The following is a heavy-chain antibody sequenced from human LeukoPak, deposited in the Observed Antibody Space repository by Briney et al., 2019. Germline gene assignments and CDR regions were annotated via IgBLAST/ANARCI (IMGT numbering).Heavy chain of an antibody. CDR2: ISKDGSDK. CDR1: GLTFSNYA. D-gene: IGHD1-7*01. CDR3: ARDYWWNYDY. Sequence: GGSLRLSCAASGLTFSNYAISWVRQAPGKGLEWVAVISKDGSDKYYPGSVRGRFTISRDNSKNTIYLQMDSLRAEDTAIYYCARDYWWNYDYWGQGTLVTVSS. J-gene: IGHJ4*02. V-gene: IGHV3-30-3*01.